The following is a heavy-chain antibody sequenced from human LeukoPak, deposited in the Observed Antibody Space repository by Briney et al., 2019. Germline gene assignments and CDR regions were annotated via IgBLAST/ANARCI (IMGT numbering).Heavy chain of an antibody. Sequence: SVKVSCKASGGTFSSYSISWVRQAPGQGLEWMGRIIPIFGTANYAQKFQGRVTITADKSTSTAYMELSSLRSEDTAVYYCARGRSLVAASYYYYMDVWGKGTTVTVSS. D-gene: IGHD2-15*01. CDR3: ARGRSLVAASYYYYMDV. V-gene: IGHV1-69*06. CDR1: GGTFSSYS. CDR2: IIPIFGTA. J-gene: IGHJ6*03.